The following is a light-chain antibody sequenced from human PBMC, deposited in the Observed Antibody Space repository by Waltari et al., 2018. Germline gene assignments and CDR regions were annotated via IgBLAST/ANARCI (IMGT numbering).Light chain of an antibody. V-gene: IGLV1-47*01. CDR2: RNT. J-gene: IGLJ1*01. Sequence: QSVLTQPPSASGTPGQRVSISCSVSHAHLGSNAPYRYPQFPGMAPKLLIYRNTQRPSGVPDRFSGSKFGTSASLAISGLRSEDEAVYYCASWDDSHYVFGTGTKVTVL. CDR3: ASWDDSHYV. CDR1: HAHLGSNA.